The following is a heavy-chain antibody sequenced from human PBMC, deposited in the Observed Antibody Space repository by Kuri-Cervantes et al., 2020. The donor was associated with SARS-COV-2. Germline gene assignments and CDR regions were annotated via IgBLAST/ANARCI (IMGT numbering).Heavy chain of an antibody. D-gene: IGHD6-13*01. CDR3: ARDGGSSWDFDY. J-gene: IGHJ4*02. CDR2: IYYSGST. V-gene: IGHV4-59*01. Sequence: SETLSLTCTVSGGPISSYYWSWIRQPPGEGLEWIGYIYYSGSTNYNPSLKSRVTISVDTSKNQFSLKLSSVTAADTAVYYCARDGGSSWDFDYWGQGTLVTVSS. CDR1: GGPISSYY.